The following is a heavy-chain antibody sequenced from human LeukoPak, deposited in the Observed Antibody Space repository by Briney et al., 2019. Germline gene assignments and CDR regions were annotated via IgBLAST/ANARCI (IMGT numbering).Heavy chain of an antibody. D-gene: IGHD3-9*01. CDR2: ISAYNGNT. V-gene: IGHV1-18*01. CDR3: ARVGGGILTGYTYYFDF. CDR1: GYTFTSYG. Sequence: ASVKVSCKASGYTFTSYGISWVRQAPGQGLEWMGWISAYNGNTNYAQKLQGRVTMTTDTSTSTAYMELRSLRSDDTAVYYCARVGGGILTGYTYYFDFWGQGTLVTVSS. J-gene: IGHJ4*02.